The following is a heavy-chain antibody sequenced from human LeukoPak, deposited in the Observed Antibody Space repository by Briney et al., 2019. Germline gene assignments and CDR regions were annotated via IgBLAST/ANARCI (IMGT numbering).Heavy chain of an antibody. CDR3: ARGRGCSGGSCYPYDAFDI. Sequence: SETLSLTCNVSGGSISSGTYYWSWIRQPAGKGLEWIGRIYSSGSTDYNPSLKSRVTISVDTSKNQFSLKLSSVTAADTAVYYCARGRGCSGGSCYPYDAFDIWGQGTMVTVSS. D-gene: IGHD2-15*01. CDR2: IYSSGST. V-gene: IGHV4-61*02. CDR1: GGSISSGTYY. J-gene: IGHJ3*02.